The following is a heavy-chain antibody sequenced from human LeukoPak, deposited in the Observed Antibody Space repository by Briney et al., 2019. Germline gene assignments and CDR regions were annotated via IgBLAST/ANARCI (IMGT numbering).Heavy chain of an antibody. Sequence: ASSQGSCRTCCYNIIGYSMHWVGQAPAEKLQGMVWINSNTGGTNYAQKFQGRVTMTSDTSISTAYMELSSLRSDDTAVYHCAREYVADSSPLFDYWGQGSLVTVSS. CDR2: INSNTGGT. CDR1: CYNIIGYS. V-gene: IGHV1-2*02. CDR3: AREYVADSSPLFDY. J-gene: IGHJ4*02. D-gene: IGHD6-13*01.